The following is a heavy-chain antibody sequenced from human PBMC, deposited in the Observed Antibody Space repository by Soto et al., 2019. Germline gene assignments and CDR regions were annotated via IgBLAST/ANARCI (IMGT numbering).Heavy chain of an antibody. Sequence: PSETLSLTCTVSGGSISSYYWSWIRQPPGKGLEWIGYIYYSGSTNYNPSLKSRVTISVDTSKNQFSLKLSSVTAADTAVYYCARLGLYSSSSNPPRFDYWGQGTLVTVSS. CDR1: GGSISSYY. CDR2: IYYSGST. CDR3: ARLGLYSSSSNPPRFDY. V-gene: IGHV4-59*01. D-gene: IGHD6-6*01. J-gene: IGHJ4*02.